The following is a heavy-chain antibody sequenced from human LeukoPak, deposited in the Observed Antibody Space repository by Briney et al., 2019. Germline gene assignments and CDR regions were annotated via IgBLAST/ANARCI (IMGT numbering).Heavy chain of an antibody. V-gene: IGHV3-38-3*01. Sequence: GGSLRLSCAASGFTVSSNEMSWVRQAPGKGLEWVSSISGGSTYYADSKKGRFTISRDNSKNTLHLQMNSLKTEDTAVYYCTTDPQLAWGGYWGQGTLVTVSS. CDR3: TTDPQLAWGGY. CDR2: ISGGST. CDR1: GFTVSSNE. J-gene: IGHJ4*02. D-gene: IGHD1-1*01.